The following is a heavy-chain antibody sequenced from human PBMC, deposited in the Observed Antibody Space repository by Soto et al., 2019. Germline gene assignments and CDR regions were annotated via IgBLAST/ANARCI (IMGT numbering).Heavy chain of an antibody. J-gene: IGHJ6*02. D-gene: IGHD2-2*01. CDR1: GGSISSYY. V-gene: IGHV4-4*07. CDR3: ARFVRSCSATTCSTRADV. Sequence: LSLTCTVSGGSISSYYWSWIRQPAGKGLEWIGRIYTSGSTNYNPSLKSRVTMSVDTSKNQFSLKLSSVTAADTAVYYCARFVRSCSATTCSTRADVWGQGITVTVSS. CDR2: IYTSGST.